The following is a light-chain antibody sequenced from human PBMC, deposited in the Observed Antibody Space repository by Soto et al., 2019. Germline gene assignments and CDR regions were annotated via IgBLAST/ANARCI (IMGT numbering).Light chain of an antibody. J-gene: IGKJ2*01. CDR1: QNIRTY. Sequence: DIQMTQSPYSLSASLGDSVTITCRARQNIRTYLNWYQQKPGRAPKLLIHSASALPSGVPSRFSGSGSGTEFTLTMSGLQPEDFASYYCQQGHSTPYTFGQGTKVDIK. V-gene: IGKV1-39*01. CDR2: SAS. CDR3: QQGHSTPYT.